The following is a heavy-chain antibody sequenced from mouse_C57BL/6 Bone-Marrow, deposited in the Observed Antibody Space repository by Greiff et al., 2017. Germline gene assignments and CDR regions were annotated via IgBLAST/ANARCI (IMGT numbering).Heavy chain of an antibody. CDR2: ISNGGGSN. CDR1: GFTFSDYY. CDR3: ARGGALYGSSYVAMDY. V-gene: IGHV5-12*01. D-gene: IGHD1-1*01. J-gene: IGHJ4*01. Sequence: DVMLVESGGGLVQPGGSLKLSCAASGFTFSDYYMYWVRQTPETRLEWVAYISNGGGSNYYPDTVKGRLTISRDNAKNTLYLQMSRLKSEDTAMYYCARGGALYGSSYVAMDYGGQGTSVTVSS.